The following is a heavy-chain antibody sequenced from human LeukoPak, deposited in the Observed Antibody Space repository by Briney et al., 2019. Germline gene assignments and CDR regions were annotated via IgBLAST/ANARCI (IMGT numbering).Heavy chain of an antibody. V-gene: IGHV1-2*02. CDR1: GYTFTGYY. J-gene: IGHJ5*02. CDR2: INPNSGGT. Sequence: ASVKVSCKASGYTFTGYYIHWVRQAPGQGLEWMGWINPNSGGTNSAQKFQGRVTMTRDTSISTAYMELSRLRSDDTAVYYCARGGLRYFDWLLQQYNWFDPWGQGTLVTVSS. CDR3: ARGGLRYFDWLLQQYNWFDP. D-gene: IGHD3-9*01.